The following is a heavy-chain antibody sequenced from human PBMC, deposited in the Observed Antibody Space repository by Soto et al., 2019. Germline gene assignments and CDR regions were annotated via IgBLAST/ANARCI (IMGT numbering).Heavy chain of an antibody. D-gene: IGHD6-19*01. Sequence: SQRLSSAASVFTFSCYGMHWVHQAPRKGQEWVAVISYDGSNKYYADSVKGRFTISRDNSKNTLYLQMNSLRAEDTAVYYCTKAEEKWLPYHGGLHVWGQGTTVTLSS. CDR2: ISYDGSNK. J-gene: IGHJ6*02. CDR1: VFTFSCYG. V-gene: IGHV3-30*18. CDR3: TKAEEKWLPYHGGLHV.